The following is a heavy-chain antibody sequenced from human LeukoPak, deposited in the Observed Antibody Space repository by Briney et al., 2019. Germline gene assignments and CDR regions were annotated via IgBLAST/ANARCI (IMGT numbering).Heavy chain of an antibody. V-gene: IGHV3-23*01. CDR3: AKDRVHCTNGVCYKGSFDY. J-gene: IGHJ4*02. Sequence: GGSLRLSCAASGFTFSSYWMHWVRQAPGKGLEWVSAISGSGGSTYYADSVKGRFTISRDNSKNTLYLQMNSLRAEDTAVYYCAKDRVHCTNGVCYKGSFDYWGQGTLVTVSS. D-gene: IGHD2-8*01. CDR1: GFTFSSYW. CDR2: ISGSGGST.